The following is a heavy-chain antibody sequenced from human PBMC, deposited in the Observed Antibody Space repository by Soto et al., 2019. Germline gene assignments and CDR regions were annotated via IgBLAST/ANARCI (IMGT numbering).Heavy chain of an antibody. CDR3: ATLSSLWGRGGSWTDY. CDR1: GYTLTELS. V-gene: IGHV1-24*01. CDR2: FDPEDGET. D-gene: IGHD2-15*01. J-gene: IGHJ4*02. Sequence: ASVKVSCKVSGYTLTELSMHWVRQAPGKGLEWMGGFDPEDGETIYAQKFQGRVTMTEDTSTDTAYMELSSLRSEDTAVYYCATLSSLWGRGGSWTDYWGQGTLVTVSS.